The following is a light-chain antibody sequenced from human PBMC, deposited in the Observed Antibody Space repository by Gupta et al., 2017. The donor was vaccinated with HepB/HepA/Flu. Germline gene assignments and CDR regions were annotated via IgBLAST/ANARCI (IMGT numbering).Light chain of an antibody. V-gene: IGLV2-14*01. Sequence: QSALSQPASVSASPGQSITISCTGTSSDVGGYKYVSWYQQHPGKAPKLMIYDVNNRPSGVSKRFSGSKSGNTASLTISGLQLEDEADYYCSSHTSRNTVVFGGGTTLTVL. J-gene: IGLJ2*01. CDR1: SSDVGGYKY. CDR3: SSHTSRNTVV. CDR2: DVN.